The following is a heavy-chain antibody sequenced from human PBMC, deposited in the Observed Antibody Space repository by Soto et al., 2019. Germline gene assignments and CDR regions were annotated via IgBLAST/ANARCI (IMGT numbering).Heavy chain of an antibody. J-gene: IGHJ4*02. CDR2: LSYDGSNK. CDR3: ARGDSSGYYSPTDY. D-gene: IGHD3-22*01. CDR1: GFTFSSYA. V-gene: IGHV3-30-3*01. Sequence: GGSLRLSCAASGFTFSSYAMHWFRQAPGKGLEWVAVLSYDGSNKYYADSVKGRFTISRDNSKNTLYLQMNSLRAEDTAVYYCARGDSSGYYSPTDYWGQGTLVTVSS.